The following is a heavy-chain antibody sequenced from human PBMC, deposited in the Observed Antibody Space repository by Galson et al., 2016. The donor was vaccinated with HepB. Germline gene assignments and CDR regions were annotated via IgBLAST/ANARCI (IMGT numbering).Heavy chain of an antibody. CDR3: ATDYDFWSAYARDPFDI. Sequence: SVKVSCKVSGYTHSELSIHWVRQAPGKGLEWMGGFDPEDGETIYAQKFQGRVTMTEDTSTDTAYMELSSLRSEDSAIYFCATDYDFWSAYARDPFDIWGQGTLVTVSS. V-gene: IGHV1-24*01. CDR2: FDPEDGET. CDR1: GYTHSELS. D-gene: IGHD3-3*01. J-gene: IGHJ3*02.